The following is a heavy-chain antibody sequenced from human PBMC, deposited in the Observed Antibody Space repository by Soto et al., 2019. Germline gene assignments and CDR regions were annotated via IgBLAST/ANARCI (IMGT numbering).Heavy chain of an antibody. J-gene: IGHJ6*02. CDR3: AKDRYFDWLFRGYYYYYGMDV. D-gene: IGHD3-9*01. Sequence: GSLRLSCAASGFTFSSYGMHWVRQAPGKGLEWVAVISYDGSNKYYADSVKGRFTISRDNSKNTLYLQMNSLRAEDTAVYYCAKDRYFDWLFRGYYYYYGMDVWGQGTTVTVSS. CDR2: ISYDGSNK. CDR1: GFTFSSYG. V-gene: IGHV3-30*18.